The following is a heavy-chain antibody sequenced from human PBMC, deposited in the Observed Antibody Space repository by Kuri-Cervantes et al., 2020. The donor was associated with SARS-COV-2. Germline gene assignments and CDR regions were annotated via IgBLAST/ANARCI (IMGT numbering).Heavy chain of an antibody. V-gene: IGHV3-74*01. Sequence: GGSLRLSCAASGFTFSTYWMNWVRQAPGKGLMWVSRIDYDGNRPGYADSVKGRFTISRDNAKNLLYLQMNSLRDEDAAVYYCSRGRQWGQDNWGQGTLVTVSS. CDR2: IDYDGNRP. CDR3: SRGRQWGQDN. J-gene: IGHJ4*02. CDR1: GFTFSTYW. D-gene: IGHD2-15*01.